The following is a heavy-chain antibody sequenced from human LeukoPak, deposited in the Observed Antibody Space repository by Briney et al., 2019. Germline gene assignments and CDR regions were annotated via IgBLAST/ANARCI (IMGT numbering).Heavy chain of an antibody. Sequence: PSETLSLTCTVSGGSISSYYWSWIRQPAGKGLEWIGRIYTSGSTNYNPSLKSRVTMSVDTSKNQFSLKLSSVTAADTAVYYRARVPGIAAAGPLWLWYFDLWGRGTLVTVSS. CDR2: IYTSGST. D-gene: IGHD6-13*01. CDR1: GGSISSYY. J-gene: IGHJ2*01. V-gene: IGHV4-4*07. CDR3: ARVPGIAAAGPLWLWYFDL.